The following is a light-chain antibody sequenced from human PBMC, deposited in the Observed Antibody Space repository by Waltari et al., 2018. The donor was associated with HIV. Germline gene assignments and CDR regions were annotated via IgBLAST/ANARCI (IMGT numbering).Light chain of an antibody. J-gene: IGLJ2*01. CDR3: QSADSSGTYVV. CDR2: KDS. Sequence: SYELTQPPSVSVSPGQTARITCPGEALPKQYAYWYQQKPGQAPVLVIYKDSKRPSGIPERFSGSSSGTTVTLTISGVQAEDETDYYCQSADSSGTYVVFGGGTKLTVL. CDR1: ALPKQY. V-gene: IGLV3-25*03.